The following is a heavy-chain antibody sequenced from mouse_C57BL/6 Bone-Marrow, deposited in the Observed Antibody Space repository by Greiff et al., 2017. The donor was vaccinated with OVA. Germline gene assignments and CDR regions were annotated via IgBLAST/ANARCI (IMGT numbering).Heavy chain of an antibody. J-gene: IGHJ2*01. V-gene: IGHV14-4*01. CDR3: TTRYYDYFDY. CDR1: GFNIKDDY. Sequence: EVKLEESGAELVRPGASVKLSCTASGFNIKDDYMHWVKQRPEQGLEWIGWIDPENGDTEYASKFQGKATITADTSSNTAYLQLSSLTSEDTAVYYCTTRYYDYFDYWGQGTTLTVSS. D-gene: IGHD1-1*01. CDR2: IDPENGDT.